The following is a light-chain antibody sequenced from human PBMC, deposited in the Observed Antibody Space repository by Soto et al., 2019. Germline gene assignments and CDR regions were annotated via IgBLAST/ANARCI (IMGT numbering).Light chain of an antibody. V-gene: IGLV1-51*01. CDR1: SSNIGSND. CDR2: DNN. CDR3: GAWDSSLSAWG. Sequence: QSVLTQPPSVSAAPGQKVTISCSGSSSNIGSNDVSWYQQLPGTGPKLLIYDNNKRPSGIPDRFSGSKSGTSATLGITGLQTGDEADYYCGAWDSSLSAWGFGGGTKLTVL. J-gene: IGLJ2*01.